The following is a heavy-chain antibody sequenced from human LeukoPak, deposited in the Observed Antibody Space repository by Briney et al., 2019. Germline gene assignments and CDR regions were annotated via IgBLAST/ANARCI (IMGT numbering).Heavy chain of an antibody. J-gene: IGHJ4*02. Sequence: GGSLRLSCAASGFAFDDFGMHWVPQAPGKGLEWVSFISVDGSVTYYTDSLKGRFTVSRDNSKNSLYLQMGSLRAEDTALYYCGKDGPVISYWGQRTVVTVSS. CDR2: ISVDGSVT. CDR3: GKDGPVISY. CDR1: GFAFDDFG. D-gene: IGHD2-21*01. V-gene: IGHV3-43*02.